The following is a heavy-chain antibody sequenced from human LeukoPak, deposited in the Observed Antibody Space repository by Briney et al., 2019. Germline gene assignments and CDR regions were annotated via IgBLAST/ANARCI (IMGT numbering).Heavy chain of an antibody. CDR3: AKGGRSPPRYNWFDP. Sequence: GGSLRLSCAASGFTFSSYAMSWVRQAPGKGLEWVSAISGSGGSTYYADSVKGRFTISRDNSKNTLYLQMNSLRAEDTAVYYCAKGGRSPPRYNWFDPWGQGTLVTVSS. J-gene: IGHJ5*02. V-gene: IGHV3-23*01. CDR1: GFTFSSYA. CDR2: ISGSGGST. D-gene: IGHD6-25*01.